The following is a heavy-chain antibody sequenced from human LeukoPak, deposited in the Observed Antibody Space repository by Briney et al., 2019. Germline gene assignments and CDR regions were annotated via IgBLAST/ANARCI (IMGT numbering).Heavy chain of an antibody. CDR2: IYSGGKT. CDR1: GFTVISNY. V-gene: IGHV3-53*01. J-gene: IGHJ4*02. Sequence: GGALRVSRAASGFTVISNYMSSVRQAPGRGVEWVSVIYSGGKTFYADSVTGRFTISRDNSKNTLYLQMNSLRAEDTAVYYFVGGDPGAYGGQGSLVTVSS. CDR3: VGGDPGAY. D-gene: IGHD2-21*02.